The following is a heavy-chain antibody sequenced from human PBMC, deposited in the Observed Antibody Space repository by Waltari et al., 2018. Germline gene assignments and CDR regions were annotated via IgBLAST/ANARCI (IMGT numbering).Heavy chain of an antibody. J-gene: IGHJ4*02. CDR1: GGCNSGNNYY. CDR2: FYYSGST. CDR3: ARHTYSSSPDY. D-gene: IGHD6-13*01. V-gene: IGHV4-39*01. Sequence: QLQLQESGPGLVQPSETLSLTCTVSGGCNSGNNYYGGWIRQPPGKGLEWIGSFYYSGSTYYNPSLKSRVTISVDTSKNQFSLKLSSVTAADTAVYYCARHTYSSSPDYWGQGTLVTVSS.